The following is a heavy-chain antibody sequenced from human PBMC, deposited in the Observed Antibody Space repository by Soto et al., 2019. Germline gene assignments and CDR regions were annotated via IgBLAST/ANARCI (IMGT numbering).Heavy chain of an antibody. Sequence: GGSLRLSCAASGFTFDDHAMHWVRQAPGKGLEWVSGITWNSDSIAYADSVEGRFTISRDNAKNSLYLQMNSLRTEDTALYYCVKEIYYSSGYYSLDNWGQGTLVTVSS. CDR1: GFTFDDHA. V-gene: IGHV3-9*01. J-gene: IGHJ4*02. D-gene: IGHD6-19*01. CDR3: VKEIYYSSGYYSLDN. CDR2: ITWNSDSI.